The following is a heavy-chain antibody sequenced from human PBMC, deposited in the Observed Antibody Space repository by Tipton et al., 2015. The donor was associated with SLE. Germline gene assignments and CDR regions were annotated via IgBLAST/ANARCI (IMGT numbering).Heavy chain of an antibody. J-gene: IGHJ4*02. V-gene: IGHV3-9*01. CDR2: INWKSDHI. CDR3: AKEGGSGEYFFDY. D-gene: IGHD3-10*01. CDR1: GFTFDDYA. Sequence: SLRLSCAVSGFTFDDYAMHWVRQAPGKGLEWVSGINWKSDHIGYADSVKGRFTISRDNAKNSLYLQMNSLRPEDTALYYCAKEGGSGEYFFDYWGQGTLVTVSS.